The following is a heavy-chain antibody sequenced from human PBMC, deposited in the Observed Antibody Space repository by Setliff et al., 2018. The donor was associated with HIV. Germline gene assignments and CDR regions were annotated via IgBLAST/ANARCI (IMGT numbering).Heavy chain of an antibody. CDR2: VSRGGST. J-gene: IGHJ4*01. V-gene: IGHV4-34*01. CDR1: DGSFSGYS. CDR3: ARAVCPSLNCYSFFNY. Sequence: SETLSLTCGVDDGSFSGYSWSWIRQSPGKGLEWIGEVSRGGSTTYNPSLTGRVSVSVDTSKSQISLKLTNVTAADAAVYYCARAVCPSLNCYSFFNYWGHGSLVTVSS. D-gene: IGHD2-15*01.